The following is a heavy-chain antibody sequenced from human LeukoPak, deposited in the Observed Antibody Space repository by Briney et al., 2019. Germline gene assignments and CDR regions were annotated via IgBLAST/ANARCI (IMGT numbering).Heavy chain of an antibody. J-gene: IGHJ3*02. CDR2: ISSSSSYI. D-gene: IGHD3-22*01. CDR3: ARSPGYFFDI. V-gene: IGHV3-21*01. Sequence: PGGSLRLSCAASGFTFSSFAMSWVRQAPGKGLEWVSSISSSSSYIYYADSVKGRFTISRDNAKNSLYLQMNSLRAEDTAVYYCARSPGYFFDIWGQGTMVTVSS. CDR1: GFTFSSFA.